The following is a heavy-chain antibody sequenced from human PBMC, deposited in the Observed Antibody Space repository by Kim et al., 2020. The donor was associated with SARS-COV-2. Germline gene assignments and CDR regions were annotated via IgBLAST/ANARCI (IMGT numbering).Heavy chain of an antibody. CDR3: ARSVFGDNY. V-gene: IGHV3-7*01. Sequence: GGSLRLSCAASGFTFSHDWMTWVRQAPGKGLEWVATIKQDGSESFYVDSVKGRFTISRDKAKNSLYVQMNSLRAEDTAVYYCARSVFGDNYWGQGTLVSVSS. CDR2: IKQDGSES. J-gene: IGHJ4*02. CDR1: GFTFSHDW. D-gene: IGHD3-10*02.